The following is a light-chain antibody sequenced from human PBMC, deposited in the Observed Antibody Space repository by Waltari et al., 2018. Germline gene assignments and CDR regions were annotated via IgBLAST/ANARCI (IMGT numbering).Light chain of an antibody. CDR2: ASS. J-gene: IGKJ2*01. Sequence: DIQMTQSPSSVSASVGDRVTITCRASQDIRSWLAWYQQKPGKAPKLRIYASSSLQSGVPSRFSGSGSGTDFTLTISSLQPEDFATYYCQQANSFPPAFGQGTKLEIK. CDR3: QQANSFPPA. CDR1: QDIRSW. V-gene: IGKV1-12*01.